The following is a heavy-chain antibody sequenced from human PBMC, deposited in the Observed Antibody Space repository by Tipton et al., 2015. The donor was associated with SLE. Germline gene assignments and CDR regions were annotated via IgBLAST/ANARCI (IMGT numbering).Heavy chain of an antibody. CDR2: IYYSGST. D-gene: IGHD6-13*01. CDR1: GGSFSGYY. CDR3: ARDLGSSGSFDY. Sequence: TLSLTCAVYGGSFSGYYWSWISQPPGKGLEWIGYIYYSGSTNYNPSLKSRVTISVDTSKNQFSLKLSSVTAADTAVYYCARDLGSSGSFDYWGQGTLVTASS. V-gene: IGHV4-59*01. J-gene: IGHJ4*02.